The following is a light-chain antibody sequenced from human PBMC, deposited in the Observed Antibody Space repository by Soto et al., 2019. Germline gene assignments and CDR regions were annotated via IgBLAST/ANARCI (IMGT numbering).Light chain of an antibody. V-gene: IGKV3-20*01. CDR2: GAS. Sequence: EIVLTQSPGTLSLSPGERATRSCRASQSVSSSYLAWYQQKPGQAPRLLIYGASSRATGIPDRFSGSGSGTDFTLTISRLEPEDFAVYYCQQYGSSPPTFTFGPGTKVDIQ. CDR3: QQYGSSPPTFT. J-gene: IGKJ3*01. CDR1: QSVSSSY.